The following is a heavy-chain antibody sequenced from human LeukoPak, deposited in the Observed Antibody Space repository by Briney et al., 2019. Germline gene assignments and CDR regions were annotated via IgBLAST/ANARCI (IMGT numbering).Heavy chain of an antibody. CDR1: GFTFSSYG. J-gene: IGHJ6*03. CDR3: ARDQYYYYMDV. CDR2: ISGSGGST. V-gene: IGHV3-23*01. Sequence: GGSLRLSCAASGFTFSSYGMSWVRQAPGKGLEWVSAISGSGGSTYYADSVKGRFTISRDNSKNTLYLQMNSPRAEDTAVYYCARDQYYYYMDVWGKGTTVTISS.